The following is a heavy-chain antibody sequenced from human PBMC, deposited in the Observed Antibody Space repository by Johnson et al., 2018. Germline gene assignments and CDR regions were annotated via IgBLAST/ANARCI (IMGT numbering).Heavy chain of an antibody. CDR2: ISYDGSNK. CDR3: AAVAVAYYYYYMDV. V-gene: IGHV3-30-3*01. D-gene: IGHD6-19*01. J-gene: IGHJ6*03. Sequence: QVQLVESGGGVVQPGRSLRLSCAASGFTFSSYAMHWVRQAPGKGLEWVAVISYDGSNKYYADSVKGRFTISRDTSKNTLYLQMNSLGAEDTAVYYCAAVAVAYYYYYMDVWGKGTTVTVSS. CDR1: GFTFSSYA.